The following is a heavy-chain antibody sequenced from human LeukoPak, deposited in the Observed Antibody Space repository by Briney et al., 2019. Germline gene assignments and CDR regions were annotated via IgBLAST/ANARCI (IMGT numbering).Heavy chain of an antibody. Sequence: GGSLRLSCAASGFTFSSCAMSWVRQAPGKGLEWVSAISGSGGSTYYADSVKGRFTISRDNSKNTLYLQMNSLRAEDTAVYYCAKDPTWNDFWSAEISRDFDYWGQGTLVTVSS. CDR3: AKDPTWNDFWSAEISRDFDY. V-gene: IGHV3-23*01. D-gene: IGHD3-3*01. CDR1: GFTFSSCA. J-gene: IGHJ4*02. CDR2: ISGSGGST.